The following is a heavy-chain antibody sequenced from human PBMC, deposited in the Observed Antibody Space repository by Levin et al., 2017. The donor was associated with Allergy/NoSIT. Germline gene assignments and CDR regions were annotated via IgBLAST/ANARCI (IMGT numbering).Heavy chain of an antibody. D-gene: IGHD3-22*01. CDR1: GFTFSSYA. CDR2: ISGSGGST. V-gene: IGHV3-23*01. Sequence: GESLKISCAASGFTFSSYAMSWVRQAPGKGLEWVSAISGSGGSTYYADSVKGRFTISRDNSKNTLYLQMNSLRAEDTAVYYCAKYLYYYDSSGLVLDWGQGTLVTVSS. CDR3: AKYLYYYDSSGLVLD. J-gene: IGHJ4*02.